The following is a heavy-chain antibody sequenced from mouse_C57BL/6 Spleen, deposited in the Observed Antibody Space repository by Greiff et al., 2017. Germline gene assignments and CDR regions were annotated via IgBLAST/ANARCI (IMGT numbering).Heavy chain of an antibody. V-gene: IGHV1-72*01. CDR2: IDPNSGGT. D-gene: IGHD1-1*01. Sequence: QVQLQQPGAELVKPGASVKLSCKASGYTFTSYWMHWVKQRPGRGLEWIGRIDPNSGGTKYNEQFKSKATLTVDKPSSTAYMQLSSLTSEDSAVXYCARPSNKYYYGSSYGFAYWGQGTLGTVSA. CDR3: ARPSNKYYYGSSYGFAY. CDR1: GYTFTSYW. J-gene: IGHJ3*01.